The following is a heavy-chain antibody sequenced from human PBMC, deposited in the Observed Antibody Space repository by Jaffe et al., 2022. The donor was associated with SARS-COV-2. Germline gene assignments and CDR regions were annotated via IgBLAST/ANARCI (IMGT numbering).Heavy chain of an antibody. CDR3: ETTSNDGGLGELSPSEDY. V-gene: IGHV3-48*02. Sequence: EVQLVESGGGLVQPGGSLRLSCAASGFTFSSYSMNWVRQAPGKGLEWVSYISSSSSTIYYADSVKGRFTISRDNAKNSLYLQMNSLRDEDTAVYYCETTSNDGGLGELSPSEDYWGQGTLVTVSS. CDR1: GFTFSSYS. J-gene: IGHJ4*02. D-gene: IGHD3-16*02. CDR2: ISSSSSTI.